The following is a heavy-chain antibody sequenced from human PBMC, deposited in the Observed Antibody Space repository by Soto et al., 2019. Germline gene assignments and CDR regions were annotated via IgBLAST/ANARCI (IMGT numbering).Heavy chain of an antibody. CDR3: ARVRGLWFGELLYHAKGYYFDY. V-gene: IGHV4-34*01. D-gene: IGHD3-10*01. CDR1: GFS. CDR2: INHSGST. Sequence: GFSWCGVPLKQGKGLEWIGEINHSGSTNYNPSLKSRVTISVDTSKNQFSLKLSSVTAADTAVYYCARVRGLWFGELLYHAKGYYFDYWGQGTLVTVSS. J-gene: IGHJ4*02.